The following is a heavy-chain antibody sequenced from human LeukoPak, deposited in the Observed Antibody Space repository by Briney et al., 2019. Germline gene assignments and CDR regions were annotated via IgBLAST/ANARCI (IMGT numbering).Heavy chain of an antibody. D-gene: IGHD6-13*01. V-gene: IGHV1-2*02. CDR3: ARDLIAAAGKGTIYYYYGMDV. CDR1: GYTFTGYY. J-gene: IGHJ6*02. CDR2: INPNSGGT. Sequence: ASVKVSCKASGYTFTGYYMHWVLQAPGQGLEWMGWINPNSGGTNYAQKFQGRVTMTRDTSISTAYMELSRLRSDDTAVYYCARDLIAAAGKGTIYYYYGMDVWGQGTTVTGSS.